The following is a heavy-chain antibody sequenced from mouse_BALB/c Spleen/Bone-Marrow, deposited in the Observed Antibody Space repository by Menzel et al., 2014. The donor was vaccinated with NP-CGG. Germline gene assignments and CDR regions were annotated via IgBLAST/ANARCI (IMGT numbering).Heavy chain of an antibody. V-gene: IGHV5-9-4*01. CDR1: GFNFNSYA. D-gene: IGHD4-1*01. CDR2: ISSGGSYT. CDR3: VSKTATGFWSLDD. J-gene: IGHJ1*01. Sequence: LEESGGGLVKPGGSLKLSCAASGFNFNSYAMPWVRQSPEKSLEWVAEISSGGSYTCYPDTVPGRFTISRDNDKNTLYLERRSLRSEGTPLYYSVSKTATGFWSLDDWGAGAMVNVSS.